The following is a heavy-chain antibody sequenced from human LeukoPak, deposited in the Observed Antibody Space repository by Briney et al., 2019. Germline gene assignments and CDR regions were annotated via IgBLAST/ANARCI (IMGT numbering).Heavy chain of an antibody. Sequence: PGGSLRLSCAASGFTFSSYSMNWVRQAPGKGLEWVSSISSSSSYIYYADSVKGRFTISRDNAKNSLYLQMNSLRAEDTAVYYCARDRDYYGSGRGYMDVWGKGTTDTISS. J-gene: IGHJ6*03. CDR3: ARDRDYYGSGRGYMDV. CDR1: GFTFSSYS. V-gene: IGHV3-21*01. D-gene: IGHD3-10*01. CDR2: ISSSSSYI.